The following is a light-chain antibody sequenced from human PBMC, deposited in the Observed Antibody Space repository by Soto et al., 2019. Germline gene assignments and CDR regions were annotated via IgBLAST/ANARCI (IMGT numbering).Light chain of an antibody. J-gene: IGKJ5*01. CDR3: QQYNNWPKIT. V-gene: IGKV3-15*01. CDR1: QSVGSN. Sequence: ERVMTQSPAALSVSPGERATLSCRASQSVGSNLAWYQQKPCQAPRLLIFGASSRATGVPARFSGSGSGTEFTLTISSLQSEDFAVYYCQQYNNWPKITFGQGTRLEIK. CDR2: GAS.